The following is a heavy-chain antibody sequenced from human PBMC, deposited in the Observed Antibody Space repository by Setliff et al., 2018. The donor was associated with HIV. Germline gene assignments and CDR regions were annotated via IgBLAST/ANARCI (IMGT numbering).Heavy chain of an antibody. Sequence: ASVKVSCKVSGFTLSEVSVHWVRQAPGKGLEWMGYFDPEDGETVYALKFQGRVTMTRDTSTSTSYMELRSLRSDDTAFYYCARAMSVADWFDPWGQGSLVTVSS. V-gene: IGHV1-24*01. CDR1: GFTLSEVS. CDR2: FDPEDGET. J-gene: IGHJ5*02. CDR3: ARAMSVADWFDP. D-gene: IGHD6-19*01.